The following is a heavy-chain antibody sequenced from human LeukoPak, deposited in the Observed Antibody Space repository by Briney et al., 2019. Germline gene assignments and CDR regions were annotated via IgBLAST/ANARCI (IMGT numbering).Heavy chain of an antibody. Sequence: GGSLRLSCAASGFTFSSYAMTWVRQVPGKGLEWVSTIGESDGSTYYADSVRGRFTISRDNSKNTLYLQMNSLRAEDTAVYYCANSRSGEGHWGQGALVTVSS. D-gene: IGHD5-12*01. V-gene: IGHV3-23*01. J-gene: IGHJ4*02. CDR1: GFTFSSYA. CDR2: IGESDGST. CDR3: ANSRSGEGH.